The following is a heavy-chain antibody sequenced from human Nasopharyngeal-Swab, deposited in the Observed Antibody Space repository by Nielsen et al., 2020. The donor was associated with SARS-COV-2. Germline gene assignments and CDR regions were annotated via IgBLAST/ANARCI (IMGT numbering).Heavy chain of an antibody. V-gene: IGHV3-21*01. CDR1: GFTFSSYS. D-gene: IGHD2-2*01. J-gene: IGHJ6*02. CDR2: ISSSSSYI. CDR3: ARDLGSTSSNRYYYYGMDV. Sequence: GESLKISCAASGFTFSSYSMNWVRQAPGKGLEWVSSISSSSSYIYYADPVKGRFTISRDNAKNSLYLQMNSLRAEDTAVYYCARDLGSTSSNRYYYYGMDVWGQGTTVTVSS.